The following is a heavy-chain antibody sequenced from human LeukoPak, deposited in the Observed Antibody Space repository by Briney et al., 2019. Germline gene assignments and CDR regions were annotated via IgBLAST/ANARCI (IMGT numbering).Heavy chain of an antibody. CDR3: ARHLDGYGDYFDF. CDR1: GGSISSYY. Sequence: PSETLSLTCTVSGGSISSYYWSWIRQSPGKGLEWIGYIHYSGRTKYDPSLESRVTISVDTSKNQLSLKLSSLTAPDTAIYYCARHLDGYGDYFDFWGQGILVTVSS. CDR2: IHYSGRT. J-gene: IGHJ4*02. V-gene: IGHV4-59*08. D-gene: IGHD5-24*01.